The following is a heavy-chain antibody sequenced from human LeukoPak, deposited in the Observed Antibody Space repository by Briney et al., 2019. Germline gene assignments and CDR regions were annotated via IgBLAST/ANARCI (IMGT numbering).Heavy chain of an antibody. CDR3: ARVSETTEY. J-gene: IGHJ4*02. CDR1: GYTFTSYG. Sequence: ASVKVSCKASGYTFTSYGISWVRRAPGQGLEWMGWISAYNGNTNYAQKLQGRVTITADKSTSTAYMELSSLRSEDTAVYYCARVSETTEYWGQGTLVTVSS. V-gene: IGHV1-18*01. CDR2: ISAYNGNT. D-gene: IGHD4-17*01.